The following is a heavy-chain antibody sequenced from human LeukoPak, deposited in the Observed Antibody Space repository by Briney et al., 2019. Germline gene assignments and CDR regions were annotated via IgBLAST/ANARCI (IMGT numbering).Heavy chain of an antibody. Sequence: GGSLRLSCAASGFTFSSYGMHWVRQAPGKGLEWAAVIWYDGSNKYYADSVKGRFTMSRDNSKNTLYLQMNSLRAEDTAVYYCAKEGIAVAGTVLGLFDYWGQGTLVTVSS. V-gene: IGHV3-33*06. CDR3: AKEGIAVAGTVLGLFDY. CDR2: IWYDGSNK. CDR1: GFTFSSYG. D-gene: IGHD6-19*01. J-gene: IGHJ4*02.